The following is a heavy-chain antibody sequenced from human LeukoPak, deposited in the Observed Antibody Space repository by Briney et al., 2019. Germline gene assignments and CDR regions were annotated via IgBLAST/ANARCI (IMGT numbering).Heavy chain of an antibody. V-gene: IGHV3-23*01. CDR2: ISGSSGLT. Sequence: GGSLRLSCAASGFPFNSYVMTWVRQAPGKGLEWVSVISGSSGLTYYADSVKGRFTISRDNSKNTLYLQMNSLRAEDTAVYYCAKGCYVLIWGRYRSDAFDIGGRETRVTVSS. D-gene: IGHD3-16*02. CDR1: GFPFNSYV. J-gene: IGHJ3*02. CDR3: AKGCYVLIWGRYRSDAFDI.